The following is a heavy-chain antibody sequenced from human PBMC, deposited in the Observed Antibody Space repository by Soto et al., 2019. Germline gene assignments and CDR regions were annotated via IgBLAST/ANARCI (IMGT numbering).Heavy chain of an antibody. CDR1: GGSISSYY. Sequence: QVQLQESGPGLVKPSETLSLTCTVSGGSISSYYWSWIRQPPGKGLEWIGYIYYSGSTNYNPSLKSRVTISVDTSKNQFSLKLSSVTAADTAVYYCARCLGSDYDFWSGYCRWFDPWGQGTLVTVSS. CDR2: IYYSGST. CDR3: ARCLGSDYDFWSGYCRWFDP. D-gene: IGHD3-3*01. V-gene: IGHV4-59*01. J-gene: IGHJ5*02.